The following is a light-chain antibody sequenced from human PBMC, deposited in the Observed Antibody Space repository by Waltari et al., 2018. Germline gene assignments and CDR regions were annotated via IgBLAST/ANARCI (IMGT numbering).Light chain of an antibody. CDR2: VTS. Sequence: AIQLTQSPSSLSASVGDRVTITCRASQDIGRYLAWYQQKPGKAPKLLIYVTSILQSGVSSGFSGSGSGTDFTLTITSLRPEDSATYYCQQVNTSPFTFGPGSKVDVK. CDR1: QDIGRY. CDR3: QQVNTSPFT. V-gene: IGKV1-13*02. J-gene: IGKJ3*01.